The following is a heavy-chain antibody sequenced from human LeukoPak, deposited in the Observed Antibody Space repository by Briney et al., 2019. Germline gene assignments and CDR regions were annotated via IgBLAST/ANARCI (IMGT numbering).Heavy chain of an antibody. V-gene: IGHV1-18*01. CDR3: ARNGIPAAIFYYYYGMDV. CDR2: ISAYNGNT. D-gene: IGHD2-2*01. CDR1: GYTFTSYG. J-gene: IGHJ6*02. Sequence: GASVKVSCKASGYTFTSYGISWVRQAPGQGLEWMGWISAYNGNTNYAQKLQGRVTMTTDTSTSTAYMELRSLRSDDTAVYYCARNGIPAAIFYYYYGMDVWGQGTTATVSS.